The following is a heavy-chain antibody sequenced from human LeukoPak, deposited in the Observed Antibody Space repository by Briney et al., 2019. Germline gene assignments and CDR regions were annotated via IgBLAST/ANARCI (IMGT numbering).Heavy chain of an antibody. CDR1: GGSFSGYY. CDR3: ARGPQTYYDILTGLSF. V-gene: IGHV4-34*01. D-gene: IGHD3-9*01. J-gene: IGHJ4*02. CDR2: INHSGST. Sequence: PSETLSLTCAVYGGSFSGYYWSWIRQPPGKGLEWIGEINHSGSTNYNPSLKSRVTISGDTSKKQFSLELSSVTAADTAVYYCARGPQTYYDILTGLSFWGQGTLVTVSS.